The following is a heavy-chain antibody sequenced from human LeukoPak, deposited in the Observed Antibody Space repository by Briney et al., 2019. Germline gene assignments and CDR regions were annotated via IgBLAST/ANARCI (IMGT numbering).Heavy chain of an antibody. CDR2: ISGSGGST. J-gene: IGHJ6*02. CDR1: GFTFSSYA. V-gene: IGHV3-23*01. Sequence: GRSLRLSCAASGFTFSSYAMSWVRQAPGKGLEWVSAISGSGGSTYYADSVKGRFTISRDNSKNTLYLQMNSLRAEDTAVYYCAKGSRSTGVYGMDVWGQGTTVTVSS. CDR3: AKGSRSTGVYGMDV. D-gene: IGHD2-2*01.